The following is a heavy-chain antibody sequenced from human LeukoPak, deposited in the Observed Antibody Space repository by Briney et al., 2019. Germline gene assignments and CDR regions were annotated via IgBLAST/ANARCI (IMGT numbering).Heavy chain of an antibody. CDR1: GFTFSGSA. J-gene: IGHJ4*02. V-gene: IGHV3-73*01. CDR2: IRSKANSYAT. CDR3: TRLEWELLGDY. Sequence: GGSLRLSCAASGFTFSGSAMHWVRQASGKGLEWVGRIRSKANSYATAYAASVKGRFTISRDDSKNPAYLQMNSLKTEDTAVYYCTRLEWELLGDYWGQGTLVTVSS. D-gene: IGHD1-26*01.